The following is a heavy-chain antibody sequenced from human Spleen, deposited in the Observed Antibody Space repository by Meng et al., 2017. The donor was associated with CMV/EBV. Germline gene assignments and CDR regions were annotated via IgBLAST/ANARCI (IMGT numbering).Heavy chain of an antibody. CDR2: INPNSGGT. V-gene: IGHV1-2*02. Sequence: ASVKVSYKASGGTFSSYAISWVRQAPEQGLEWMGWINPNSGGTNYAQKFQGRVTMTGDTSITTAYMELSRLRSDDMAVYYCARVKRYCTGGSCSSTGYYGMDVWGQGTTVTVSS. D-gene: IGHD2-15*01. J-gene: IGHJ6*02. CDR3: ARVKRYCTGGSCSSTGYYGMDV. CDR1: GGTFSSYA.